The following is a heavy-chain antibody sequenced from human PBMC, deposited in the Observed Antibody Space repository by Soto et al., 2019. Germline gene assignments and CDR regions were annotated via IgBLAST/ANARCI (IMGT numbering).Heavy chain of an antibody. V-gene: IGHV1-69*13. D-gene: IGHD3-9*01. CDR1: GGTFSSYA. CDR3: AREQYYDILTGYYVYWYFDL. CDR2: VIPILGTA. Sequence: SVKVSCKASGGTFSSYAMSWVRQAPGPALEWMGGVIPILGTANYAQMFQGRVTITADESTSTAYVELSSLRSEDTAVYYCAREQYYDILTGYYVYWYFDLWGRGTLVTVSS. J-gene: IGHJ2*01.